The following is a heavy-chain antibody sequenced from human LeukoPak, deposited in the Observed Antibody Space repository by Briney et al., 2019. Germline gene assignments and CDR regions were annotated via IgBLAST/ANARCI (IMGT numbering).Heavy chain of an antibody. Sequence: PSETLSLTCTVSGGSISGYYWSWIRQPPGKGLEWIDYIYYSGNTNYNPSLNSRVTISVDTSKNQFSLRLSSVTTADTAIYYCARGGIGGSRGSFFGYWGQGTLVTVSS. CDR3: ARGGIGGSRGSFFGY. J-gene: IGHJ4*02. CDR2: IYYSGNT. CDR1: GGSISGYY. D-gene: IGHD2-15*01. V-gene: IGHV4-59*01.